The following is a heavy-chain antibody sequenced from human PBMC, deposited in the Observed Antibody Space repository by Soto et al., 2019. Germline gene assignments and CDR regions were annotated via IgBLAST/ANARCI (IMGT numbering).Heavy chain of an antibody. D-gene: IGHD3-22*01. J-gene: IGHJ4*02. Sequence: SETLSLTCAVYGGSFSSYYWSWIRQPPGKGLEWIGYIFYSGSTNYNPSLKSRVTISVDTSKNQFSLKLSSVTAADTAVYYCARVRNYYDSSGYTYYFDYWGQGTLVTVSS. V-gene: IGHV4-59*01. CDR1: GGSFSSYY. CDR3: ARVRNYYDSSGYTYYFDY. CDR2: IFYSGST.